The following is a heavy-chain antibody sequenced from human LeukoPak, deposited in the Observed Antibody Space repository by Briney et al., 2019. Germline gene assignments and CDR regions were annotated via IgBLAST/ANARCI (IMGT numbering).Heavy chain of an antibody. D-gene: IGHD6-13*01. J-gene: IGHJ6*03. CDR1: GYTFTSYD. CDR2: INPNSDNT. Sequence: ASVKVSCKASGYTFTSYDINWVRQATGQGLEWMGWINPNSDNTGYPQKFQGRVTITWNTSISTTYMELSSLRSEDTAVYYCARGPSGSWSSRVRYMDVWGKGTTVTVSS. CDR3: ARGPSGSWSSRVRYMDV. V-gene: IGHV1-8*03.